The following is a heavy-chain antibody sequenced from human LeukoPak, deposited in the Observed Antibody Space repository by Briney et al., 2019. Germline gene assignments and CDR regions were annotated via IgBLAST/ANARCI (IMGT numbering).Heavy chain of an antibody. J-gene: IGHJ6*02. CDR3: ARGMYSSSSDYYYYYGMDV. V-gene: IGHV3-48*01. CDR1: GFTFSSYS. D-gene: IGHD6-6*01. CDR2: ISSSSSTI. Sequence: GGSLRLSCAASGFTFSSYSMNWVRQAPGKGLEWVSYISSSSSTIYYADSVKGRFTISRDNAKNSLYLQMNSLRAEDTAVYYCARGMYSSSSDYYYYYGMDVWGQGTTVTVSS.